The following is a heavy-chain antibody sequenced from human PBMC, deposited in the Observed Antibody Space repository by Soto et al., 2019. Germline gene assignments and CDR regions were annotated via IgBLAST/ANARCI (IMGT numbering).Heavy chain of an antibody. J-gene: IGHJ4*02. Sequence: ASVKVSCKASGGTFSSYTISWVRQAPGQGLEWMGRIIPILGIANYAQKFQGRVTITADKSTSTAYMELSSLRSEDTAVYYCARVGDYYDSSGPLDYWGQGTLVTVSS. CDR2: IIPILGIA. V-gene: IGHV1-69*02. CDR1: GGTFSSYT. D-gene: IGHD3-22*01. CDR3: ARVGDYYDSSGPLDY.